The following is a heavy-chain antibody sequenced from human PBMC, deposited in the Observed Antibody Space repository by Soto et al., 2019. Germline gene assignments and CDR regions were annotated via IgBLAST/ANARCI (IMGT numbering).Heavy chain of an antibody. CDR1: GGTFSSYA. CDR2: IIPIFGTA. D-gene: IGHD5-12*01. V-gene: IGHV1-69*01. J-gene: IGHJ3*02. CDR3: AHKVEMATLTSFGAFDI. Sequence: QVQLVQSGAEVKKPGSSVKVSCKASGGTFSSYAISWVRQAPGQGLEWMGGIIPIFGTANYAQKFQGRVTITADESTSTAYMELSSLRSEDTAVYYCAHKVEMATLTSFGAFDIWGQGTMVTVSS.